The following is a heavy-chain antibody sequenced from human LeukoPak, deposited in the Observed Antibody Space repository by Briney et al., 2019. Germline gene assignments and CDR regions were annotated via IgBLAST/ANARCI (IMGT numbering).Heavy chain of an antibody. CDR1: GGSISNYY. D-gene: IGHD3-10*01. CDR3: ARVATMVRGSNGMDV. CDR2: IYYSGST. V-gene: IGHV4-59*01. J-gene: IGHJ6*04. Sequence: SETLSLTCTVAGGSISNYYWTWIRHPPGKGLEWIGYIYYSGSTNYNPSLRSRATISVDTSKKQLSLNLSSVTAADTALYYCARVATMVRGSNGMDVWGKGTTVTVSS.